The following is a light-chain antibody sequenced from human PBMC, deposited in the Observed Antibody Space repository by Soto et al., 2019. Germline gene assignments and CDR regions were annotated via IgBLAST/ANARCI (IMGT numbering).Light chain of an antibody. CDR3: QLYGLSPP. J-gene: IGKJ5*01. CDR1: QSGGSNY. V-gene: IGKV3-20*01. CDR2: ASS. Sequence: EIVLTQSPGTLSLSPGERATLSCKTSQSGGSNYLAWYQQKPGQAPRLLIYASSTSATGLPDRFSGSASGTVFTLTINRLEPEDFALYCWQLYGLSPPFGQGTRLEIK.